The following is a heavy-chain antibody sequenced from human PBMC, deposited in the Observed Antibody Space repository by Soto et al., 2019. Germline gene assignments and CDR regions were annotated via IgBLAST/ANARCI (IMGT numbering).Heavy chain of an antibody. CDR3: ARGVLVTTVTTVGYYGMDV. Sequence: QVQLVQSGAEVKKPGSSVKVSCKASGGTFSSYTISWVRQAPGQGLEWMGRIIPILGIANYAQKFQGRVTITAAKTTSKAYMELSSLRSEDTAVYYCARGVLVTTVTTVGYYGMDVWGQGTTVTVSS. D-gene: IGHD4-17*01. CDR1: GGTFSSYT. CDR2: IIPILGIA. V-gene: IGHV1-69*02. J-gene: IGHJ6*02.